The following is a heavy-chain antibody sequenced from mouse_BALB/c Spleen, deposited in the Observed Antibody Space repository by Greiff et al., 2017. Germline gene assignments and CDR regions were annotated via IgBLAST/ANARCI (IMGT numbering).Heavy chain of an antibody. CDR2: INPSSGYT. J-gene: IGHJ4*01. CDR1: GYTFTSYT. V-gene: IGHV1-4*02. Sequence: VQLQQSAAELARPGASVKMSCKASGYTFTSYTMHWVKQRPGQGLEWIGCINPSSGYTEYNQKFKDKTTLTADKSSSTAYMQLSSLTSEDSAVYYCARQKIAMDYWGQGTSVTVSS. CDR3: ARQKIAMDY.